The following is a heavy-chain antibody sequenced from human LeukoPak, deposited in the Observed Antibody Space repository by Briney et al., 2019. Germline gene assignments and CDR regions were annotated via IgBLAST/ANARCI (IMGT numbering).Heavy chain of an antibody. CDR1: GFTVSSNY. CDR2: IYSGGST. J-gene: IGHJ4*02. V-gene: IGHV3-53*01. Sequence: GGSLRLSCAASGFTVSSNYMSWVRQAPGKGMEWVSVIYSGGSTYYADSVKARFTISRDNSKNTLYLQMNSLRAEDTAVYYCARSYCGSGSYYFDYWGQGTLVTVSS. CDR3: ARSYCGSGSYYFDY. D-gene: IGHD3-10*01.